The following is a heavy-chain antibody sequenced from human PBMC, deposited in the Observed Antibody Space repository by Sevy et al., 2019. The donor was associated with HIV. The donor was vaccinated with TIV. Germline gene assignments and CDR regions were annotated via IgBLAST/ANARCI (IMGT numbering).Heavy chain of an antibody. CDR1: GGSISSYY. D-gene: IGHD6-6*01. CDR3: ARGGIAARRGILDY. Sequence: SETLSLTCTVSGGSISSYYWSWIRQPAGKGLEWIGRIYTSGSTNYNPSLKSRVTMSVDTSKNQFSLKLSSVTAADTAVYYCARGGIAARRGILDYWGRGTLVTVSS. CDR2: IYTSGST. J-gene: IGHJ4*02. V-gene: IGHV4-4*07.